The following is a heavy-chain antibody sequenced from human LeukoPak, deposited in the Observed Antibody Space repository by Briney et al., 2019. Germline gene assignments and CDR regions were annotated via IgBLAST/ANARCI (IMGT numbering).Heavy chain of an antibody. J-gene: IGHJ4*02. CDR1: GFTFSSYA. V-gene: IGHV3-23*01. CDR2: ISGSGGST. CDR3: ASPYRSYGIAAAGLFDY. Sequence: SGGSLRLSCAASGFTFSSYAMSWVRQAPGKGLEWVSAISGSGGSTYYADSVKGRFTISRDNSKNTLYLQMNSLRAEDTAVYYCASPYRSYGIAAAGLFDYWGQGTLVTVSS. D-gene: IGHD6-13*01.